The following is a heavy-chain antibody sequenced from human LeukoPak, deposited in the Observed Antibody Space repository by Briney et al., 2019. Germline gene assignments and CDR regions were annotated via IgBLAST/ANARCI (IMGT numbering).Heavy chain of an antibody. CDR1: GFTFSSYW. CDR2: INSDGYSI. CDR3: ARGPYTYSLDY. V-gene: IGHV3-74*01. J-gene: IGHJ4*02. Sequence: GSLRLSCAASGFTFSSYWMHWVRQAPGKGLVWVSRINSDGYSISYADSVKGRFTISRDNAKNTLYLQMNSLTAEDTAVYFCARGPYTYSLDYWGQGTQVTVSS. D-gene: IGHD5-18*01.